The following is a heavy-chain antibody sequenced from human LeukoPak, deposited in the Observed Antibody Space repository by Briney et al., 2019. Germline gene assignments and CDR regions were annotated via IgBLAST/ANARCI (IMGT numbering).Heavy chain of an antibody. Sequence: GGSLRLSCAASGFTFSSYGMHWVPQAPGKGREWVAVIWYDGSNKYYADSVKGRFTISRDNSKNTLYLQMNSLRAEDTAVYYCAGSIAVAGTIDYWGQGTLVTVSS. CDR3: AGSIAVAGTIDY. V-gene: IGHV3-33*01. J-gene: IGHJ4*02. CDR2: IWYDGSNK. D-gene: IGHD6-19*01. CDR1: GFTFSSYG.